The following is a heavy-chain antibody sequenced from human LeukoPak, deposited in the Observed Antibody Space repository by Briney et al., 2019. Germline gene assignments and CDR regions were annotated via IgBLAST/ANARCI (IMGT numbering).Heavy chain of an antibody. CDR3: ARLGAYYYYYGMDV. J-gene: IGHJ6*02. CDR1: GGSFSGYY. Sequence: SETLSLTCAVYGGSFSGYYWSWIRQPPGKGLEWIGSIYYSGSTYYNPSLKSRVTISVDTSKNQFSLKLSSVTAADTAVYYCARLGAYYYYYGMDVWGQGTTVTVSS. CDR2: IYYSGST. V-gene: IGHV4-34*01. D-gene: IGHD3-16*01.